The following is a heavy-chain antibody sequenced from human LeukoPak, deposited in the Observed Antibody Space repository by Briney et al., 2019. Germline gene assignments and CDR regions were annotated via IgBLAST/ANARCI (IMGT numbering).Heavy chain of an antibody. Sequence: GASVKVSCKASGYTFTGYYMHWVRQAPGQGLEWMGWINPNSGGTNYAQKFQGRVTITADKSTSTAYMELSSLRSEDTAVYYCARDPSTQTGDSDYWGQGTLVTVSS. CDR1: GYTFTGYY. CDR2: INPNSGGT. CDR3: ARDPSTQTGDSDY. J-gene: IGHJ4*02. V-gene: IGHV1-2*02. D-gene: IGHD7-27*01.